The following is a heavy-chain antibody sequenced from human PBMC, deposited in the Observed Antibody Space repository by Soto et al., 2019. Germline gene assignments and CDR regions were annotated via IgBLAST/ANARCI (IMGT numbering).Heavy chain of an antibody. CDR3: ATDRRAGGNYGFYSDF. Sequence: VQLLESGGGLVQPGGSLRLSCAASGFTFSSYGMTWVRQAPGKGLEWVSFSSATGAGTYYADSVKGRFTISRDNSKNTLYLQMTSLRADDSAVYYCATDRRAGGNYGFYSDFWGQGAMVIVSS. V-gene: IGHV3-23*01. D-gene: IGHD1-26*01. CDR2: SSATGAGT. J-gene: IGHJ1*01. CDR1: GFTFSSYG.